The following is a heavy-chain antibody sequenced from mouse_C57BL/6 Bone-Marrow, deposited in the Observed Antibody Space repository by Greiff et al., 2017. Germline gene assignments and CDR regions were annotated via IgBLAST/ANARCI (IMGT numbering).Heavy chain of an antibody. V-gene: IGHV2-2*01. CDR3: ARNEGENGYYVWYFDV. Sequence: VQLQQSGPGLVQPSQSLSITCTVSGFSLTSYGVHWVRQSPGKGLEWLGVIWSGGSTDYNAAFISRLSISKDNSKSQVFFKMNSLQADDTAIYYCARNEGENGYYVWYFDVWGTGTTVSVSS. J-gene: IGHJ1*03. CDR1: GFSLTSYG. CDR2: IWSGGST. D-gene: IGHD2-3*01.